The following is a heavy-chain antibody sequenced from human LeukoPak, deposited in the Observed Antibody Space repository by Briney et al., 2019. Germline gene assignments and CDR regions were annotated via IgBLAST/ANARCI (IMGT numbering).Heavy chain of an antibody. J-gene: IGHJ4*02. Sequence: PSETLSLTCTVSDGSISSYYWSWIRQPPGKGLEWIGYIYYSGSTNYNPSLKSRVTISVDTSKNQFSLKLSSVTAADTAVYYCARDRVGGYYTYYFDYWGQGTLVTVSS. V-gene: IGHV4-59*12. CDR1: DGSISSYY. CDR3: ARDRVGGYYTYYFDY. D-gene: IGHD3-22*01. CDR2: IYYSGST.